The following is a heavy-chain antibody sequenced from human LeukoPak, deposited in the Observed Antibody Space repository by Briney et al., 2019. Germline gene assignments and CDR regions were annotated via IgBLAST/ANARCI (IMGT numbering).Heavy chain of an antibody. CDR3: ARSFDSRGYYYYGMDV. CDR1: GGSISSYY. V-gene: IGHV4-59*01. D-gene: IGHD3-22*01. Sequence: PSETLSLTCTVSGGSISSYYWIWIRQPPGKGLEWIGYIYYSGSTSYNSSLKSRVTISLDTPKNQFSLKLNSVTAADTAVYYCARSFDSRGYYYYGMDVWGQGTTVTVSS. CDR2: IYYSGST. J-gene: IGHJ6*02.